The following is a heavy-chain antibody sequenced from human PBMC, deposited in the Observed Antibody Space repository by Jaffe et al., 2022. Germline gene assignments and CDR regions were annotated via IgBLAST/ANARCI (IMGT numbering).Heavy chain of an antibody. D-gene: IGHD2-2*01. V-gene: IGHV1-46*01. CDR1: GYTFTSYY. Sequence: QVQLVQSGAEVKKPGASVKVSCKASGYTFTSYYMHWVRQAPGQGLEWMGIINPSGGSTSYAQKFQGRVTMTRDTSTSTVYMELSSLRSEDTAVYYCARVVPAATDYYYYMDVWGKGTTVTVSS. CDR2: INPSGGST. CDR3: ARVVPAATDYYYYMDV. J-gene: IGHJ6*03.